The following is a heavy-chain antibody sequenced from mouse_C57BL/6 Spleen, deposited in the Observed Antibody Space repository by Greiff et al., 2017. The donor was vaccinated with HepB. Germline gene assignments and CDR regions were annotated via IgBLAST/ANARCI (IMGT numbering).Heavy chain of an antibody. J-gene: IGHJ2*01. CDR1: GYTFTDYY. V-gene: IGHV1-26*01. CDR3: ARWALTVDLCFDY. Sequence: EVQLQQSGPELVKPGASVKISCKASGYTFTDYYMNWVKQSHGKSLEWIGDINPNNGGTSYNQKFKGKATLTVDKSSSTAYMELRSLTSEDSAVYYCARWALTVDLCFDYWGQGTTLTVSS. D-gene: IGHD4-1*01. CDR2: INPNNGGT.